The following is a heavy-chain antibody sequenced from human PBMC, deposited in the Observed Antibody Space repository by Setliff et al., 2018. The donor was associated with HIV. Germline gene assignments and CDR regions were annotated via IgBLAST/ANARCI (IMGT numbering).Heavy chain of an antibody. D-gene: IGHD3-10*02. Sequence: PGGSLRLSCAASGFTFSHAWMSWVRQAPGKGLERVSVISSSGGRTYHADSVKGRFTISRDNSKNTLYLQMSSLRVEDTAVYYCVKVSRGTVVWGVILVGYFDYWGQGTLVTVSS. CDR2: ISSSGGRT. J-gene: IGHJ4*02. CDR3: VKVSRGTVVWGVILVGYFDY. CDR1: GFTFSHAW. V-gene: IGHV3-23*01.